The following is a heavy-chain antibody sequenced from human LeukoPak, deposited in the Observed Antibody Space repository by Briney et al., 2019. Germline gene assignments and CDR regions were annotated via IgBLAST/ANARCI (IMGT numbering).Heavy chain of an antibody. CDR1: GGSISSGSYY. Sequence: SETLSLTCTVSGGSISSGSYYWRWLRQPAGKGLEWIGRIYTSGSTNYNPSLKSRVTISVDTSKNQFSLKLSSVTAADTAVYYCARDRGIAANYFDYWGQGTLVTVSS. V-gene: IGHV4-61*02. J-gene: IGHJ4*02. D-gene: IGHD6-13*01. CDR3: ARDRGIAANYFDY. CDR2: IYTSGST.